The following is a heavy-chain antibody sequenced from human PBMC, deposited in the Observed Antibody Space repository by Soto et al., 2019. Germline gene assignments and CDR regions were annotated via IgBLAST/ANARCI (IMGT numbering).Heavy chain of an antibody. J-gene: IGHJ3*02. Sequence: SETLSLTCAVSGHSISSGYYWGGIRQPPGKGLEWIGNVHHNGNTYYNPSLKSRVTISLRTSKNQFSLKLSSVTAADTAVYYCARGADIMATTGDAFDIWGQGTMVTVSS. D-gene: IGHD5-12*01. V-gene: IGHV4-38-2*01. CDR1: GHSISSGYY. CDR2: VHHNGNT. CDR3: ARGADIMATTGDAFDI.